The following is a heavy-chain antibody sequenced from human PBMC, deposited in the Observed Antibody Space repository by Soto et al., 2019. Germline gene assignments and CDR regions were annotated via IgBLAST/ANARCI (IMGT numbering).Heavy chain of an antibody. CDR3: ATMGTPATRLYDFDF. CDR2: ISYSGST. J-gene: IGHJ4*02. CDR1: GGSISSGNYY. Sequence: QVQLQESGPGLVKPSQTLSLTCTVSGGSISSGNYYWGWIRQPPGKGQEWIGVISYSGSTYYNLSHNSRFTISVDTSKNQFSLNLSFVTAADTAVYYCATMGTPATRLYDFDFWGQGTLVTVSS. V-gene: IGHV4-30-4*01. D-gene: IGHD2-15*01.